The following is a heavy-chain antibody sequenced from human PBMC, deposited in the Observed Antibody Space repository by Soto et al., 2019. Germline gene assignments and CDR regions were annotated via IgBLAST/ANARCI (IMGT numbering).Heavy chain of an antibody. J-gene: IGHJ6*01. D-gene: IGHD2-2*02. CDR1: GYTFTSYA. Sequence: AAVKVSCKASGYTFTSYAMHWVRQAPGQRLEWMGWINAGNGNTKYSQKFQGRVTITADESTSTAYMELSSLRSEDTAVYYCARDLGNCSXTSCYKGWDYYYYGMDVWGQGTTVTVSS. CDR3: ARDLGNCSXTSCYKGWDYYYYGMDV. V-gene: IGHV1-3*01. CDR2: INAGNGNT.